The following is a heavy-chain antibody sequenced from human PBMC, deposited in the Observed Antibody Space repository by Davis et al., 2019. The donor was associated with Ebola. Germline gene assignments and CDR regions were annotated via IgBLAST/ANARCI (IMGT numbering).Heavy chain of an antibody. CDR3: AREGLLWFGELLYRYYYGMDV. Sequence: ASVKVSCKASGYTFTGYYMHWVRQAPGQGLEWMGWINPNSGGTNYAQKFQGRVTMTRDTSISTAYMELSRLRSDDTAVYYCAREGLLWFGELLYRYYYGMDVWGQGTTVTVSS. CDR1: GYTFTGYY. V-gene: IGHV1-2*02. J-gene: IGHJ6*02. CDR2: INPNSGGT. D-gene: IGHD3-10*01.